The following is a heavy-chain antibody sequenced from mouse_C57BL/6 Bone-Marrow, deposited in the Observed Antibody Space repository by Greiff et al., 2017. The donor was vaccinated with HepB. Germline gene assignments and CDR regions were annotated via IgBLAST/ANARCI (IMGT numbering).Heavy chain of an antibody. J-gene: IGHJ2*01. V-gene: IGHV14-4*01. CDR3: TMRDYFDY. Sequence: EVKLMESGAELVRPGASVKLSCTASGFNIKDDYMHWVKQRPEQGLEWIGWIDPENGDTEYASKFQGKATITADTSSNTAYLQLSSLTSEDTAVYYCTMRDYFDYWGQGTTLTVSS. CDR2: IDPENGDT. CDR1: GFNIKDDY.